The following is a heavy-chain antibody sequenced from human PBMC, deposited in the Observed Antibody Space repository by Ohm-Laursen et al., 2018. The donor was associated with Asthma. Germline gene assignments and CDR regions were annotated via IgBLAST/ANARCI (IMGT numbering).Heavy chain of an antibody. D-gene: IGHD4-17*01. CDR2: ISAYNGNT. Sequence: GASVKVSCKASGYTFTSYGISWVRQAPGQGLEWMGWISAYNGNTNYAQKLQGRVTMTTDTSTSTAYMELRSLRSDDTAVYYCARDAFLRFGDYDYYYYGMDVWGQGTTVTVSS. V-gene: IGHV1-18*04. J-gene: IGHJ6*02. CDR3: ARDAFLRFGDYDYYYYGMDV. CDR1: GYTFTSYG.